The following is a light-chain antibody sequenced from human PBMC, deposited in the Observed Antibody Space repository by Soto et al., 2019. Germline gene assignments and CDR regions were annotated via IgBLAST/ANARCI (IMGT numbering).Light chain of an antibody. CDR1: QSVSGW. Sequence: IQMTPSPATLSASVGEAVTVTCRASQSVSGWLAWYQQKPGEAPKLLIYDASALPRGVPSRFSGSGSGTKFTLTIASLQPDDFATYYCQQYETFSGTFGPGTKVDIK. V-gene: IGKV1-5*01. J-gene: IGKJ1*01. CDR2: DAS. CDR3: QQYETFSGT.